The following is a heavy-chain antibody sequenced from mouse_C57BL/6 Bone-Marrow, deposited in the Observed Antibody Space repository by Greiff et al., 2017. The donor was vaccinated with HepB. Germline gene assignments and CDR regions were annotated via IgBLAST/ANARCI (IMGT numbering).Heavy chain of an antibody. D-gene: IGHD1-1*01. Sequence: QVQLQQSGAELARPGASVKLSCKASGYTFTSYGISWVKQRTGQGLEWIGEIYPRSGNTYYNEKFKGKATLTADKSSCTAYMELRSLTSEDSAVYFCARKGEYYGSSYRGGAMDYWGQGTSVTVSS. J-gene: IGHJ4*01. V-gene: IGHV1-81*01. CDR1: GYTFTSYG. CDR2: IYPRSGNT. CDR3: ARKGEYYGSSYRGGAMDY.